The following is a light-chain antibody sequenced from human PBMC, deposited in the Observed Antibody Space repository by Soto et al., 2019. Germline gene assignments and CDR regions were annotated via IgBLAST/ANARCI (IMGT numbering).Light chain of an antibody. CDR2: DVS. CDR3: SSYTRSSTLGVV. V-gene: IGLV2-14*01. J-gene: IGLJ2*01. CDR1: SSDVGGYNY. Sequence: QSALTQPASVSGSPGQSITISCTGTSSDVGGYNYVSWYQQHPGKAPKLMIYDVSNRPSGVSNRFAGSKSGNTASLTISGLQAEDEAAYYCSSYTRSSTLGVVFGGGTKLTFL.